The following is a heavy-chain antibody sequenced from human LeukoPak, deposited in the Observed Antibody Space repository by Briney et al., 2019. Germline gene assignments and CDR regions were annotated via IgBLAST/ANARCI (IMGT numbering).Heavy chain of an antibody. CDR3: AKESKQWLTFDY. J-gene: IGHJ4*02. CDR2: ISSNGGNT. D-gene: IGHD6-19*01. V-gene: IGHV3-64*04. CDR1: GVTFTIYA. Sequence: GGSLRLSCSASGVTFTIYALHWVRQAPGKGLEFVSAISSNGGNTYYADSVKGRFTISRDNSKNTLYLQMNSLRAEDTAVYYCAKESKQWLTFDYWGQGTLVTVSS.